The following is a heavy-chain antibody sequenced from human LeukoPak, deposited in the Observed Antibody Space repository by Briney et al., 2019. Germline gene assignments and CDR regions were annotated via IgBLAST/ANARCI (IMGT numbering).Heavy chain of an antibody. D-gene: IGHD3-10*01. CDR1: GYTFTLYW. J-gene: IGHJ6*02. Sequence: GDSLKISCQGSGYTFTLYWIAWVRPMPGKGLEWMGIIYPGDSDTRYSPSFQGQVTISVDKSISTAYLQWSSLKASDSAMYYCARLGKNYYLYHGMDVWGPGTTVIVSS. V-gene: IGHV5-51*01. CDR3: ARLGKNYYLYHGMDV. CDR2: IYPGDSDT.